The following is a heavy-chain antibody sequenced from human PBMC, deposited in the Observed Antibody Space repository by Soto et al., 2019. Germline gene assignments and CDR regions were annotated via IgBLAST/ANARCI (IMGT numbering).Heavy chain of an antibody. Sequence: GGSLRLSCAASGFTFSSYAMSWVRQAPGKGLEWVSAISGSGGSTYYADSVKGRFTISRDNSKNTLYLQMNSLRAEDTAVYYGAKSTSGSSWSNFDYWGQGTLVTVSS. CDR2: ISGSGGST. D-gene: IGHD6-13*01. V-gene: IGHV3-23*01. CDR1: GFTFSSYA. J-gene: IGHJ4*02. CDR3: AKSTSGSSWSNFDY.